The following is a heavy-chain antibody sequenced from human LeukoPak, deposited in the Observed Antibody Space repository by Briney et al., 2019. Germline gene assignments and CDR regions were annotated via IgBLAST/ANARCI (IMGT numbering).Heavy chain of an antibody. V-gene: IGHV3-23*01. CDR2: ISAGGGAT. J-gene: IGHJ4*02. D-gene: IGHD6-19*01. CDR1: GFTFSAYA. CDR3: ARDLLSSGWYSYFDY. Sequence: PGGSLRLSCTASGFTFSAYAMSWVRQAPGKGLEWVSLISAGGGATHYADSVKGRFTISRHNSKNTLYLQMNSLRAEDTAVYYCARDLLSSGWYSYFDYWGQGTLVTVSS.